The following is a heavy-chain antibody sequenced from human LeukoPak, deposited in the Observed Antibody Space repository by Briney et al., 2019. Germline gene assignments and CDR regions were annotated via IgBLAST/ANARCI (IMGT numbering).Heavy chain of an antibody. D-gene: IGHD6-19*01. J-gene: IGHJ4*02. CDR3: AKKTYLPSYSSGNYFDY. V-gene: IGHV3-23*01. Sequence: GGSLRLSCAASGFTFSIYAMSWVRQAPGKGLEWVSAISGSGGSTYYADSVKGRFTISRDNSKNTLYLQMSSLRAEDTAVYYCAKKTYLPSYSSGNYFDYWGQGTLVTVSS. CDR2: ISGSGGST. CDR1: GFTFSIYA.